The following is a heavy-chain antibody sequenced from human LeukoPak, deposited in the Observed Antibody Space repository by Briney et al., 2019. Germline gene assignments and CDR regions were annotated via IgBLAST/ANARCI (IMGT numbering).Heavy chain of an antibody. CDR1: GGSFSGYY. CDR2: INHSGST. CDR3: ARGEYSGSTYYFDY. D-gene: IGHD1-26*01. V-gene: IGHV4-34*01. Sequence: PSETLSLTCAVYGGSFSGYYWSWIRQPPGKGLEWIGEINHSGSTNYNPSLKSRVTISVDTSKNQFSLKLSSVTAADTAVYYCARGEYSGSTYYFDYWGLGTLVTVSS. J-gene: IGHJ4*02.